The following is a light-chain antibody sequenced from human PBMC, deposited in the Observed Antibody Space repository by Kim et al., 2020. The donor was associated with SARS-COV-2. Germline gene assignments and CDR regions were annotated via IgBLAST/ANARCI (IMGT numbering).Light chain of an antibody. CDR2: INSDGSH. Sequence: QPVLTQSPSASASLGASVKFTCTLSTGHSSDAIAWHQQQPEKGPRFLMKINSDGSHKKGDGIPDRFSGSSSGAERYLTISSLQSEDEADYYCQTWGTGTVVFGGGTQLTVL. J-gene: IGLJ3*02. CDR1: TGHSSDA. CDR3: QTWGTGTVV. V-gene: IGLV4-69*01.